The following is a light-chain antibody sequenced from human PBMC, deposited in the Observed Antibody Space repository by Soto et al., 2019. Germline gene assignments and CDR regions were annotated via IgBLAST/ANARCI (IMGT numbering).Light chain of an antibody. CDR1: SSNIGAGFD. CDR2: EVT. CDR3: ASRTSDVVV. J-gene: IGLJ3*02. V-gene: IGLV1-40*01. Sequence: QSVLTQPPSVSGAPGQRVTISCTGNSSNIGAGFDVHWYQQLPGTAPKLMIYEVTHRPSGVSNRFSGSKSGNTASLTISGLQSEDEADYYCASRTSDVVVFGGGTKLTVL.